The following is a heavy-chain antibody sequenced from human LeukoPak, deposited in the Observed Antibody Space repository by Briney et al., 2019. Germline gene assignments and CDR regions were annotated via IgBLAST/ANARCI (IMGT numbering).Heavy chain of an antibody. D-gene: IGHD6-13*01. J-gene: IGHJ4*02. CDR2: ITSKSSYK. CDR1: GLTFSSYN. Sequence: GGSLSLSCRACGLTFSSYNMNWVREARGEGLEWVSSITSKSSYKYYADSVKGRFTISRDNDKNSLYLQMNSLRAEDTAVYYCARDPIAAAASGGDYWGQGTLVTVSS. V-gene: IGHV3-21*01. CDR3: ARDPIAAAASGGDY.